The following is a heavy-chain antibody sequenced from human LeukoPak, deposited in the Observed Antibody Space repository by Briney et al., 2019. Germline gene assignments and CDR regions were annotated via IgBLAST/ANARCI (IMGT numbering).Heavy chain of an antibody. CDR3: ARDTLGEGEDANYAVYYFDY. Sequence: GGSLRLSCAASGFTFSSYEMNWVRQAPGKGLEWVSYISSSGSTIYYADSVKGRFTISRDNAKNSLYLQMNSLRAEDTAVYYCARDTLGEGEDANYAVYYFDYWGQGSVVTVSS. J-gene: IGHJ4*02. CDR1: GFTFSSYE. D-gene: IGHD4/OR15-4a*01. V-gene: IGHV3-48*03. CDR2: ISSSGSTI.